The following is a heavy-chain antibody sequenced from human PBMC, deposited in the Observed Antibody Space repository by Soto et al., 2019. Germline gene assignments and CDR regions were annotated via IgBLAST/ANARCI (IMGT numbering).Heavy chain of an antibody. D-gene: IGHD7-27*01. CDR3: ASKPNIRYYFDY. Sequence: LRLCRTASGFTIRDHAMGWLIQAPGTGPEWVAFVDGSGGDTSYAASVKGRFTVSRDNSDNSLFLHMNSLRAVDTAVYYCASKPNIRYYFDYWGQGTLVTVSS. CDR2: VDGSGGDT. CDR1: GFTIRDHA. V-gene: IGHV3-23*01. J-gene: IGHJ4*02.